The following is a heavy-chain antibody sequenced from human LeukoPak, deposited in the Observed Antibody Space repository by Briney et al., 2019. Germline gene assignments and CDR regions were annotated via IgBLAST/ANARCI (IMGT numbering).Heavy chain of an antibody. CDR1: GFTFSQYW. CDR2: INSDGGRT. J-gene: IGHJ4*02. V-gene: IGHV3-74*01. D-gene: IGHD5-12*01. CDR3: ARVGAIVARLPHFDY. Sequence: GRSLRLSCAASGFTFSQYWMHWVRQAPGKGLVWVSRINSDGGRTIYADSVKGRFTVSRDNAKNTLYLQMNSLRAEDTAVYYCARVGAIVARLPHFDYWGQGTLVTVSS.